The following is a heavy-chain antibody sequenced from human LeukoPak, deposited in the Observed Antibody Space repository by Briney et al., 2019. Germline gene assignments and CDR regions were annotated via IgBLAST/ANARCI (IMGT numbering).Heavy chain of an antibody. CDR1: GYTFTGYY. J-gene: IGHJ6*03. D-gene: IGHD1-1*01. CDR2: INPNSGGT. V-gene: IGHV1-2*02. Sequence: GASVKVSCKASGYTFTGYYMHWVRQAPGQGLEWMGWINPNSGGTNYAQKFQGRVTMTRDTSISTAYMELSSLRSEDTAVYYCATTGTSPYYYYYYMDVWGKGTTVTVSS. CDR3: ATTGTSPYYYYYYMDV.